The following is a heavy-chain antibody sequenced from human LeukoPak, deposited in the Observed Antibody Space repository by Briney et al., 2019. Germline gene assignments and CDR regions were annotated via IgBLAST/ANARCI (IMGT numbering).Heavy chain of an antibody. J-gene: IGHJ6*01. CDR2: ICSGGST. V-gene: IGHV3-53*01. CDR3: AKMKGHPLPKYYMDV. D-gene: IGHD1-26*01. CDR1: GFTVSSNY. Sequence: GGSLRLSCAASGFTVSSNYMSWVRQAPGKGLEWVSVICSGGSTYYADSVKGRFTISRDNSKNALYLEMNSLRAEDTAIYYCAKMKGHPLPKYYMDVWGQGTTVTVSS.